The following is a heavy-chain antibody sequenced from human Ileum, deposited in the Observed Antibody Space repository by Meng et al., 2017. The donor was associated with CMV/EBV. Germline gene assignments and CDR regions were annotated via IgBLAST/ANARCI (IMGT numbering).Heavy chain of an antibody. V-gene: IGHV4-4*07. CDR2: FHTSGTT. J-gene: IGHJ3*02. D-gene: IGHD6-13*01. CDR3: ATEKWAAAGYGAFDI. CDR1: GASISAYF. Sequence: VPLQESGPGLLKPSEPLSLTCTVSGASISAYFWSWIRQPAGKGLECIGRFHTSGTTNYNPSLKSRVTMSVDSSKNQFSLNLSSVTAADTAVYYCATEKWAAAGYGAFDIWGQGTMVTVSS.